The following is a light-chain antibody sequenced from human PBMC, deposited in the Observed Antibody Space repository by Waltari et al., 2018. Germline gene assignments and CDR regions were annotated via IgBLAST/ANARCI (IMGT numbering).Light chain of an antibody. J-gene: IGKJ2*03. CDR3: QQYNTYSS. CDR1: QSISNY. Sequence: DIQMTQTPDTLTTSVGDTITITCRASQSISNYLAWYQQKPGKAPKLLIYKASSSGSGVPSRFSGSGSGTEFTLTISSLQPDDFATYYCQQYNTYSSFGQGTKLEIK. CDR2: KAS. V-gene: IGKV1-5*03.